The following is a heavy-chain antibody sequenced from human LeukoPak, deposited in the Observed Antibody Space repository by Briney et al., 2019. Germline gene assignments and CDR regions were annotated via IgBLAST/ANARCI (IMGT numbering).Heavy chain of an antibody. CDR3: ARSIEDIVVVVTTTDYYFYMDV. CDR1: GGSLSRSSYY. V-gene: IGHV4-39*01. J-gene: IGHJ6*03. Sequence: SETLSLTCSVSGGSLSRSSYYWGWIRQPPGKGLEWIGSIYYSGSTYYNPSLKSRVTISVDTSKNQFSLKLNSVTAADTAVYYCARSIEDIVVVVTTTDYYFYMDVWGKGTTVTVSS. D-gene: IGHD2-15*01. CDR2: IYYSGST.